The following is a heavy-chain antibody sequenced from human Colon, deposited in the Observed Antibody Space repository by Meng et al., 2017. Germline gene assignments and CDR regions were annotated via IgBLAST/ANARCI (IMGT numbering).Heavy chain of an antibody. CDR3: ARGLKGSLEF. J-gene: IGHJ4*02. CDR1: GDSITRGGHH. Sequence: VQLQESGPGLVTPPQPLFPLCSASGDSITRGGHHWSWVRQRPGRGLGWVEHIYYGGSASYNPALRSRLTMSTDRSANQFSLRVTSVTAADTATYFCARGLKGSLEFWGQGALVTVSS. D-gene: IGHD3-10*01. CDR2: IYYGGSA. V-gene: IGHV4-31*03.